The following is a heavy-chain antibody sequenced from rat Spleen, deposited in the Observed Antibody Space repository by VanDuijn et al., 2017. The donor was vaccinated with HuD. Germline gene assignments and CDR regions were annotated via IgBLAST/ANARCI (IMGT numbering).Heavy chain of an antibody. CDR3: ARRHYGYTDYFDY. V-gene: IGHV5-25*01. CDR2: ISTGGGNT. J-gene: IGHJ2*01. D-gene: IGHD1-11*01. CDR1: GFTFSDYT. Sequence: EVQLVESGGGLVQPGRSLKLSCAASGFTFSDYTMAWVRQAPTKGLEWVASISTGGGNTYYRDSVKGRFTISRDIAKSTLYLQMDSLGSEDTATYYCARRHYGYTDYFDYWGQGVMVTVSS.